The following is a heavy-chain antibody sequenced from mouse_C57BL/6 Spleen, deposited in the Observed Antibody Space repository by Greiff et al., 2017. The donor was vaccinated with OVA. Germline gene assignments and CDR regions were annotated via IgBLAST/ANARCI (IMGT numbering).Heavy chain of an antibody. CDR2: ILPGSGST. V-gene: IGHV1-9*01. J-gene: IGHJ3*01. CDR1: GYTFTGYW. Sequence: VKLQESGAELMKPGASVKLSCKATGYTFTGYWIEWVKQRPRHGLEWIGEILPGSGSTNYNEKFKGKATFTADTSSNTAYMQLSSLTPEDSAIYYCARSGVYYGGSSWFAYWGQGTLVTVSA. D-gene: IGHD1-1*01. CDR3: ARSGVYYGGSSWFAY.